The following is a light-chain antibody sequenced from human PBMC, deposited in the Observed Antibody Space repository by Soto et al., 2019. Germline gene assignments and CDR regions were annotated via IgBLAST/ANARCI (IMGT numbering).Light chain of an antibody. V-gene: IGKV3-20*01. Sequence: EIVLTQSPGTLSLSPGERATLSCRASQSLSSSYLAWYQQKPGQTPRLLIYGASTRAAGIPDRFSGSGSGTDFTLTISRLEPEDFAVYYGQQYDNSLYTFGQGTKLEIK. CDR3: QQYDNSLYT. CDR2: GAS. J-gene: IGKJ2*01. CDR1: QSLSSSY.